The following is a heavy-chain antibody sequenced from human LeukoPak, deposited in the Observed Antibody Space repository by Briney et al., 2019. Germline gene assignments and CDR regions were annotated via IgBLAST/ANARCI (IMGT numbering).Heavy chain of an antibody. CDR3: AKDGLIFGVVTIGY. J-gene: IGHJ4*02. Sequence: PGGSLRLSCAASGFTFSSYGMSWVRQAPGKGLEWVSAISGSGGSTYYADSVKGRFTISRDNSKNTLYLQMNSLRAEDTAVYYCAKDGLIFGVVTIGYWGQGTLVTVSS. CDR1: GFTFSSYG. CDR2: ISGSGGST. V-gene: IGHV3-23*01. D-gene: IGHD3-3*01.